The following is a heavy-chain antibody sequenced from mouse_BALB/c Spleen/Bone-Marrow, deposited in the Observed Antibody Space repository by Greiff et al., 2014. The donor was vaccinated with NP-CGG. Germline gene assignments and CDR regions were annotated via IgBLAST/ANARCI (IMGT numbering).Heavy chain of an antibody. CDR2: FYPESGSI. V-gene: IGHV1-62-2*01. D-gene: IGHD2-12*01. CDR1: GYTFTDYI. J-gene: IGHJ4*01. Sequence: VQLQQSGAELVKPGTSVNLSCKASGYTFTDYIIHWVKQRSGQGLEWIGWFYPESGSIKYNEKFKDKATLTADKSSNTVYMELSRLTSEDSAVYFCARHEDLDIRRRLSAMDYWGQGTSVTVSS. CDR3: ARHEDLDIRRRLSAMDY.